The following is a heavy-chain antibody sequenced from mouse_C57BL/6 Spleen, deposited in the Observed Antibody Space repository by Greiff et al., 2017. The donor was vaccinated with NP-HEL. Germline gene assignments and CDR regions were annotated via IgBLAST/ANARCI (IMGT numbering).Heavy chain of an antibody. CDR2: IRSKSSNYAT. D-gene: IGHD1-1*01. V-gene: IGHV10-3*01. CDR3: VRDITTVVDWYFDV. J-gene: IGHJ1*03. Sequence: EVKVVESGGGLVQPKGSLKLSCAASGFTFNTYAMHWVRQAPGKGLEWVARIRSKSSNYATYYADSVKDRFTISRDDSQSMLYLQMNNLKTEDTAMYYCVRDITTVVDWYFDVWGTGTTVTVSS. CDR1: GFTFNTYA.